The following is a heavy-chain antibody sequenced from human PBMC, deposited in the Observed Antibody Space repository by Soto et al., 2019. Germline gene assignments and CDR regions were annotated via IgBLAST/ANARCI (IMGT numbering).Heavy chain of an antibody. CDR3: ASLALDL. CDR2: IDTAGDT. Sequence: PGGSLRLSCAASGFTFSNYDMHWVRQATGKGLEWVSAIDTAGDTYYPDSVKGRLTISRENAKNSLYLHMNSLRAEDTAVYYCASLALDLWGQGTLVTVSS. CDR1: GFTFSNYD. V-gene: IGHV3-13*01. J-gene: IGHJ5*02.